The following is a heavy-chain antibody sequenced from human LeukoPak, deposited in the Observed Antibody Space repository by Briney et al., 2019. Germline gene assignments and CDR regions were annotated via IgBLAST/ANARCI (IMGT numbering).Heavy chain of an antibody. J-gene: IGHJ3*02. D-gene: IGHD4-17*01. CDR2: MNPNSGNT. Sequence: ASGKASCTPSRHTYTRSDINRLRQATGQRLEWMGWMNPNSGNTGYAQDFQGRVTMTRDTSISTAYMELSSLRSEDTAVYFCARGDTVTTLLNDAFNIWGQGTMVTVSS. CDR3: ARGDTVTTLLNDAFNI. V-gene: IGHV1-8*01. CDR1: RHTYTRSD.